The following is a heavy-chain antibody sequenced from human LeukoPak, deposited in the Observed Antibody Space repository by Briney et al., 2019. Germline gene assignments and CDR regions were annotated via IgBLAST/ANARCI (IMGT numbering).Heavy chain of an antibody. V-gene: IGHV4-39*07. J-gene: IGHJ4*02. CDR2: IYYSGST. Sequence: SETLSLTCTVSGGSISSSSYYWGWIRQPPGKGLEWIGSIYYSGSTYYNPSLKSRVTISVDTSKNQFSQNLSSVTAADTAVYFCARDEGSSYPFDYWGQGTLVAVSS. CDR3: ARDEGSSYPFDY. D-gene: IGHD2-2*01. CDR1: GGSISSSSYY.